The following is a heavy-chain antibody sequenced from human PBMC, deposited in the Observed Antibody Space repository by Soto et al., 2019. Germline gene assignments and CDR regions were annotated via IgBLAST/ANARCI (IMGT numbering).Heavy chain of an antibody. J-gene: IGHJ5*02. CDR2: ISYDGSNK. CDR3: VKTDMGGSYDH. D-gene: IGHD1-26*01. V-gene: IGHV3-30*18. Sequence: PGGSLRLSCAASGFTFSGYGMHWVRQAPGKGLEWVTLISYDGSNKYYADSVKGRFTISRDNSKNTLYLQMNSLRAEDTAVYYCVKTDMGGSYDHWGLGTLVTVSS. CDR1: GFTFSGYG.